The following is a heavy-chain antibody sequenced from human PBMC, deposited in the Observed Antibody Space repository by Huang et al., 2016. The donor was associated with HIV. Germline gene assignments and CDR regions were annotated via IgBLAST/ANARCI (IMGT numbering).Heavy chain of an antibody. CDR3: ARLDTARNYYYYGLDV. V-gene: IGHV5-51*01. D-gene: IGHD5-18*01. J-gene: IGHJ6*02. CDR2: SYPDDSDT. CDR1: GYSFAKYW. Sequence: EEQLVQSGAEVKKPGESLQISCEGSGYSFAKYWIGWVSQMPGKGRECSGNSYPDDSDTRHSPSFQGQVSISADKAISTAYLQWSSLKASDTAMYYCARLDTARNYYYYGLDVWGQGTSVIVSS.